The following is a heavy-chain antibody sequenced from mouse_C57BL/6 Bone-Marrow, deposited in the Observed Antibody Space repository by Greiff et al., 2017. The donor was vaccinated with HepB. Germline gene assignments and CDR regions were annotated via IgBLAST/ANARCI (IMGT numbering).Heavy chain of an antibody. CDR2: IDPSDSYT. V-gene: IGHV1-69*01. CDR3: AKYYYAWFAY. CDR1: GYTFTSYW. J-gene: IGHJ3*01. Sequence: QVQLQQPGAELVMPGASVKLSCKASGYTFTSYWMHWVKQRPGQGLEWIGEIDPSDSYTNYNQKFKGKSTLTVDKSSSTAYMQLSSLTSEDSAVYYCAKYYYAWFAYWGQGTLVTVSA. D-gene: IGHD1-1*01.